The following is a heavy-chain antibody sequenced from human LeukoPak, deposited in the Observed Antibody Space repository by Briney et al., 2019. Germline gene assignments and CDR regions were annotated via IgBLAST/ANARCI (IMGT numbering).Heavy chain of an antibody. CDR3: ARSLAAAEFDI. J-gene: IGHJ3*02. CDR1: GGSISSYY. D-gene: IGHD6-13*01. Sequence: SSETLSLTCTVSGGSISSYYWSWIRQPAGRGLEWIGRIYTSGSTNYNPSLKSRVTMSVDTSKNQFSLKLSSVTAADTAVYYCARSLAAAEFDIWGQGTMVTVSS. CDR2: IYTSGST. V-gene: IGHV4-4*07.